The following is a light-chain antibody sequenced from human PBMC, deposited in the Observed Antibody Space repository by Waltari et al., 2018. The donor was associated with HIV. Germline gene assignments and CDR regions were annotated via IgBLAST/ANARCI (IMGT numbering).Light chain of an antibody. CDR2: DVS. CDR3: SSYTTSSTWV. CDR1: SSDVGAYNY. J-gene: IGLJ3*02. V-gene: IGLV2-14*03. Sequence: SALTQPASVSGSPGQSITISCTGTSSDVGAYNYVSWYQQHPGKAPKFMIYDVSNRPSGVSNRFSCSKSGNTASLTISELQAEDEADYYCSSYTTSSTWVFGGGTKLTVL.